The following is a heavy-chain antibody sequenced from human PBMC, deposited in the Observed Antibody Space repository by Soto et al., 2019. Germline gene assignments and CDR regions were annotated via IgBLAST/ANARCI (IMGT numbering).Heavy chain of an antibody. CDR3: ARTSGPYCSGGSCYSFYFQH. J-gene: IGHJ1*01. Sequence: SETLSLTCTVSGGSISSGGYYWSWIRQHPGKGLEWIGYIYYSGSTYYNPSLKSRVTISVDTSKNQLSLKLSSVTAADTAVYYCARTSGPYCSGGSCYSFYFQHWGQGTLVTVSS. D-gene: IGHD2-15*01. CDR1: GGSISSGGYY. V-gene: IGHV4-31*03. CDR2: IYYSGST.